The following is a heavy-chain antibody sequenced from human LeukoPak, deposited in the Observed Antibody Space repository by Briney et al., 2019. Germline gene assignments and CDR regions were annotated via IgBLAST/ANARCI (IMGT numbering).Heavy chain of an antibody. J-gene: IGHJ4*02. Sequence: ASVKVSCKTSGYTFISYDINWVRQAPGQGLEWMGWISAYNGNTNSAQMLQGRVTMTTDPSTSTAYMELRSLKSDDTAVYYCARDPTAAGALFDYWGQGTLVTVSS. CDR3: ARDPTAAGALFDY. D-gene: IGHD6-13*01. V-gene: IGHV1-18*01. CDR2: ISAYNGNT. CDR1: GYTFISYD.